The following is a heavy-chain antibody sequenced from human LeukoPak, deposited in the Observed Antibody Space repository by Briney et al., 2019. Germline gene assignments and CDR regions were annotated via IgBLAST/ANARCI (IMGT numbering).Heavy chain of an antibody. CDR1: GYTFTAYY. Sequence: ASVKVSCKASGYTFTAYYMHWVRQAPGQRLEWMGWVNPNSGGTNYAQKFQGRVTMTRDTSISTAYMELSRLRSDDTAVYYCARGRGSTDWFDPWGQGTLVTVSS. V-gene: IGHV1-2*02. J-gene: IGHJ5*02. D-gene: IGHD1-26*01. CDR2: VNPNSGGT. CDR3: ARGRGSTDWFDP.